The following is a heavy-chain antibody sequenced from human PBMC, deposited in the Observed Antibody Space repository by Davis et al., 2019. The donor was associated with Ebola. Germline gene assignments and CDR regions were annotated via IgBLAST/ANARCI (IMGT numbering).Heavy chain of an antibody. J-gene: IGHJ4*02. CDR2: ISGSGGST. CDR3: AKEGGYSSGWYSSYFDY. CDR1: GFTFSSYA. D-gene: IGHD6-19*01. V-gene: IGHV3-23*01. Sequence: PGGSLRLSCAASGFTFSSYAMNWVRQAPGKGLEWVSAISGSGGSTYYADSVKGRFTISRDNSKNTLYLQMNNLRAEDTAVYYCAKEGGYSSGWYSSYFDYWGQGTLVTVSS.